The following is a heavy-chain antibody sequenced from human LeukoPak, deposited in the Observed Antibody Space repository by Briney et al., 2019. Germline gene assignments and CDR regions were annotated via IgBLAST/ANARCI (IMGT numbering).Heavy chain of an antibody. Sequence: PSETLSLTCTVSGGSISSYYWSWIRQPPGKGLEWIGYIYYSGSTNYNPSLKSRVTISVDTSKNQFSLKLSSVTAADTAVYYCARKYYNILTGYPSFDPWGQGTLVTVSS. CDR3: ARKYYNILTGYPSFDP. J-gene: IGHJ5*02. D-gene: IGHD3-9*01. CDR1: GGSISSYY. V-gene: IGHV4-59*01. CDR2: IYYSGST.